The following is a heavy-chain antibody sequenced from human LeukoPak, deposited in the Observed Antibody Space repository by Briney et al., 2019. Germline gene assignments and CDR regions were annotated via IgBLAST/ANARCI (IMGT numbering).Heavy chain of an antibody. Sequence: SETLSLTCTVSGGSISSYYWSWIRQPPGKGLEWIGEINHSGSTNYNPSLKSRVTISVDTSKNQFSLKLSSVTAADTAVYYCARGVRYGYGSGSYYNGPPKYFDYWGQGTLVTVSS. CDR3: ARGVRYGYGSGSYYNGPPKYFDY. D-gene: IGHD3-10*01. J-gene: IGHJ4*02. CDR1: GGSISSYY. V-gene: IGHV4-34*01. CDR2: INHSGST.